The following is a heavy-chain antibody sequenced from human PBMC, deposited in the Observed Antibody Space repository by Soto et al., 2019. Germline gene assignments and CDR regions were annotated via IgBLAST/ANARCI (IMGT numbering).Heavy chain of an antibody. CDR1: GFTFSSYS. CDR2: ISSSSSTI. J-gene: IGHJ6*02. D-gene: IGHD3-10*01. CDR3: ARGGQEHYYGSGNYYYYGMDV. Sequence: GGSLRLSCAASGFTFSSYSMNWVRQAPGKGLEWVSYISSSSSTIYYADSVKGRFTISRDNAKNALYLQMNSLRDEDTAVYYCARGGQEHYYGSGNYYYYGMDVWGQGTTVTVSS. V-gene: IGHV3-48*02.